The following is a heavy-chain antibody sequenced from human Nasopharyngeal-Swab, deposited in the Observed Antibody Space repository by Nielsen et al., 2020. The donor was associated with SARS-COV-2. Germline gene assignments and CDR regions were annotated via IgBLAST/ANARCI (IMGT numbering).Heavy chain of an antibody. V-gene: IGHV3-73*01. J-gene: IGHJ6*03. CDR3: AKGGYGSGSYYPHMDV. CDR2: IRSKANSYAT. Sequence: GGSLRLSCAASGFTFSGSAMHWVRQASGKGLEWVGRIRSKANSYATAYAASVKGRFTISRDDSKNTAYLQMNSLRAEDTAVYFCAKGGYGSGSYYPHMDVWGKGTTVTVSS. CDR1: GFTFSGSA. D-gene: IGHD3-10*01.